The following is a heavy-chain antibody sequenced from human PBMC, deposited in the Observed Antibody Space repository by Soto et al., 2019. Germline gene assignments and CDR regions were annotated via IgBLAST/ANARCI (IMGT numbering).Heavy chain of an antibody. V-gene: IGHV1-18*01. CDR2: ISAYNGNT. D-gene: IGHD2-8*01. CDR1: GYTFTSYG. J-gene: IGHJ4*02. CDR3: ARGLGVPGEIYYFDY. Sequence: ASVKVSCKASGYTFTSYGISWVRQAPGQGLEWMGWISAYNGNTNYAQKLQGRVTITADESTSTAYMELSSLRSEDTAVYYCARGLGVPGEIYYFDYWGQGTLVTVSS.